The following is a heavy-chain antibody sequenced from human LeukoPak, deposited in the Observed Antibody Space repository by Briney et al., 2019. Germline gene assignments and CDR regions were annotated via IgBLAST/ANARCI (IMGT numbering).Heavy chain of an antibody. J-gene: IGHJ6*03. Sequence: GGSLRLSCAASGFTFSSYSMNWVRQAPGKGLEWVSSISSSSSYIYYADSVKGRFTISRDNAKNSLYLQMNSLRAEDTAIYYCAKNGDRGAYCTGGTCYPYFYYYMDVWGKGTTVTISS. D-gene: IGHD2-15*01. CDR1: GFTFSSYS. CDR2: ISSSSSYI. CDR3: AKNGDRGAYCTGGTCYPYFYYYMDV. V-gene: IGHV3-21*04.